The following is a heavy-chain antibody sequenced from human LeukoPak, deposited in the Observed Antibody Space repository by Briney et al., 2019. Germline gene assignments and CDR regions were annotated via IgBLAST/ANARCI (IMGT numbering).Heavy chain of an antibody. Sequence: GGSLRLSCAASGFTFSSYNMHWVRQAPGKGLEWVSAIGGSGGTTYYADSVKGRFTISRDNFKNTLYLQMNSLRAEDTAVYYCAKDLINPMDAWGQGTTVTVSS. V-gene: IGHV3-23*01. J-gene: IGHJ6*02. CDR2: IGGSGGTT. CDR3: AKDLINPMDA. D-gene: IGHD3-16*01. CDR1: GFTFSSYN.